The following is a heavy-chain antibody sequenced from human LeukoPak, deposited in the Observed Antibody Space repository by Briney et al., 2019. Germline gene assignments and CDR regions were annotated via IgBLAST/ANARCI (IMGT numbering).Heavy chain of an antibody. CDR3: ARRGTSGGLNWFDP. CDR2: IYYSGST. V-gene: IGHV4-59*08. Sequence: PSETLSLTCTVSGGSISSYYWSWIRQPPGKGLEWIGYIYYSGSTNYNPSLKSRVTISVDTSKNQFSLKLSSVTAADTAVYYCARRGTSGGLNWFDPWGQGTLATVSS. J-gene: IGHJ5*02. CDR1: GGSISSYY. D-gene: IGHD4-23*01.